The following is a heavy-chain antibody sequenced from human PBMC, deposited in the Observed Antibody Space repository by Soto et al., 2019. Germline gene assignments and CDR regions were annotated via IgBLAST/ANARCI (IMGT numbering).Heavy chain of an antibody. Sequence: GGSLRLSCEAFGITFSSYWMGGIRQAPGKGLAWVANIHRGGSERYYVDSVKGRFTISRDNAKNSVYLQMNSLRAEDSGVCYCAREQMRGYGYVFDSWGQGALVT. V-gene: IGHV3-7*01. CDR3: AREQMRGYGYVFDS. CDR1: GITFSSYW. D-gene: IGHD5-12*01. J-gene: IGHJ5*01. CDR2: IHRGGSER.